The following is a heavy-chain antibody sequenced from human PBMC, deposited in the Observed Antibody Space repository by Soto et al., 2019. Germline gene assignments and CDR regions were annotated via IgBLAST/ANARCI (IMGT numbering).Heavy chain of an antibody. CDR1: GGSISSYY. CDR2: IYYSGST. D-gene: IGHD3-10*01. J-gene: IGHJ6*02. V-gene: IGHV4-59*01. Sequence: SETLSITCTVSGGSISSYYWSWIRQPPGKGLEWIGYIYYSGSTNYNPSLKSRVTISVDTSKNQFSLKLSSVTAADTAVYYCARGSVIYGMDVWGQGTTVTVSS. CDR3: ARGSVIYGMDV.